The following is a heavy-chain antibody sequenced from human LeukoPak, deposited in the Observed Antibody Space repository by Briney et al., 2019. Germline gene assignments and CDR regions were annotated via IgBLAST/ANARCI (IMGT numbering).Heavy chain of an antibody. V-gene: IGHV3-21*01. J-gene: IGHJ4*02. CDR2: ITSSSSYI. D-gene: IGHD4-17*01. Sequence: GGSLRLSCAASGFTFSAYSMNWVRLAPGKGLEWVSSITSSSSYIYYADSVKGRFTISRDNAKNSLYLQMSSLRAEDTAVYYCARESTTVPDYWGQGTLVTVSS. CDR3: ARESTTVPDY. CDR1: GFTFSAYS.